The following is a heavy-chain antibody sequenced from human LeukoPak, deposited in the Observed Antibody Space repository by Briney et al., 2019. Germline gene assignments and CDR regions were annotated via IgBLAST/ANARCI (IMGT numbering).Heavy chain of an antibody. CDR1: VATFSGYA. Sequence: SGKLSCKASVATFSGYAISWVRQAPGQGLEWMGGVIPIFGTANYAQKLQGRVTIPTDESTRTAYLALSSLRSEDTAVYYCARYRPADDWFDPWGQGTLVTVSS. CDR2: VIPIFGTA. J-gene: IGHJ5*02. CDR3: ARYRPADDWFDP. V-gene: IGHV1-69*05.